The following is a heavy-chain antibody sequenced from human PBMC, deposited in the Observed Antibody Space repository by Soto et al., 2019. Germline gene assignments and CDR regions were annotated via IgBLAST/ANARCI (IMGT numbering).Heavy chain of an antibody. D-gene: IGHD3-22*01. J-gene: IGHJ3*02. Sequence: SETLSLTCTVSGGSISSYYWSWIRQPPGKGLEWIGYIYYSGSTNYNPSLKSRVTISVDTSKNLFSLKLSSVTAADTAVYYCAVAYSSEDAFDIWGQGTMVTVSS. CDR1: GGSISSYY. CDR2: IYYSGST. CDR3: AVAYSSEDAFDI. V-gene: IGHV4-59*08.